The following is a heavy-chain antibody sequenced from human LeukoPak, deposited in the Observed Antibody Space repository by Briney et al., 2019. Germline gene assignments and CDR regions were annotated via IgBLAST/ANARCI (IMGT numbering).Heavy chain of an antibody. V-gene: IGHV1-69*13. CDR2: IIPIYNPV. J-gene: IGHJ4*02. Sequence: SVKVSCKTSGGTFSSYAFSWMRQAPGQGLEWVGRIIPIYNPVDYTQRFQGRVTIPADESTNTVYLELSSLRYDDTAVYYCASEPLGCGGDCHFDYWGQGTLVTVSS. CDR1: GGTFSSYA. CDR3: ASEPLGCGGDCHFDY. D-gene: IGHD2-21*02.